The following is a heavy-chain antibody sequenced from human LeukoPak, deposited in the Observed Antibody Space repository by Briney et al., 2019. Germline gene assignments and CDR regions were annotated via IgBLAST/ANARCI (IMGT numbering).Heavy chain of an antibody. V-gene: IGHV3-23*01. CDR1: GFTFNNYA. CDR2: ISGSGGST. CDR3: AKEGYYDSSGELS. Sequence: GSLRLSCAASGFTFNNYALSWVRQAPGKGLEWVSAISGSGGSTYYADSVKGRFTISRDNSKNTLYLQMNSLRAEDTAVYYCAKEGYYDSSGELSWGQGTMVTVSS. J-gene: IGHJ3*01. D-gene: IGHD3-22*01.